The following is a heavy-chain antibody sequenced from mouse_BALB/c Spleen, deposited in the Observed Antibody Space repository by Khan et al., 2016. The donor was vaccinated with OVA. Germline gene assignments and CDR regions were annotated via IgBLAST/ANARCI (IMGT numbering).Heavy chain of an antibody. CDR1: GFSLTNFG. J-gene: IGHJ4*01. CDR2: IWSDGTT. V-gene: IGHV2-6*02. Sequence: LVAPSQSLSITCTVSGFSLTNFGVHWVRQPPGKGLEWLVLIWSDGTTTYNSALKSRLSISKDTSKSQVFLKMNSLQTDDTAMYYCARNSYPYAMDYWGQGTSVTVSS. CDR3: ARNSYPYAMDY.